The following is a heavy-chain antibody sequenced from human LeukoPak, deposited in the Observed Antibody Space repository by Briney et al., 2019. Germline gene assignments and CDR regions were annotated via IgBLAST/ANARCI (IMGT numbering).Heavy chain of an antibody. CDR1: GGSISRYY. CDR2: MYYSGST. Sequence: SETLSLTCTVSGGSISRYYWSWIRQPPGKGLEWIGYMYYSGSTNYNPSLKSRVTISVDTSKNQFSLKLGSVTAADTAVYYCARLDEYCGGDCYPDYWGQGALVTVSS. J-gene: IGHJ4*02. D-gene: IGHD2-21*02. CDR3: ARLDEYCGGDCYPDY. V-gene: IGHV4-59*01.